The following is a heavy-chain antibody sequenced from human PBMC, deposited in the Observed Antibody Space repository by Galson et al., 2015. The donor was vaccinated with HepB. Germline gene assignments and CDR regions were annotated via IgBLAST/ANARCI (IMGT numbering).Heavy chain of an antibody. Sequence: SLRLPCAASGFRLTDYAMNWVRRAPGKGLEGAAYISSDSTTIHYADSVKGRFTISKDNAKNSVFLQMNSLRGEDTAVYYCVRDRGSGFGGNDVPSFDYWGRGSLVTVSP. D-gene: IGHD5-12*01. V-gene: IGHV3-48*01. CDR2: ISSDSTTI. J-gene: IGHJ4*02. CDR1: GFRLTDYA. CDR3: VRDRGSGFGGNDVPSFDY.